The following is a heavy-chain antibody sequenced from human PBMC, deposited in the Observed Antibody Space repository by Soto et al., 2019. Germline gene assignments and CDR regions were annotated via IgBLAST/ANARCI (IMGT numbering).Heavy chain of an antibody. Sequence: DVQLVESGGGLVQPGRSLRLSCAASGFIFDDFAMHWVRQAPGKGLEWVSGISWNSGSTDYAASVKGRCIISRDNARNSLELQMNSLRPADTALYYCARDTDSDTWNDPFDYWGQGALVIVS. CDR3: ARDTDSDTWNDPFDY. D-gene: IGHD1-1*01. CDR1: GFIFDDFA. J-gene: IGHJ4*02. V-gene: IGHV3-9*01. CDR2: ISWNSGST.